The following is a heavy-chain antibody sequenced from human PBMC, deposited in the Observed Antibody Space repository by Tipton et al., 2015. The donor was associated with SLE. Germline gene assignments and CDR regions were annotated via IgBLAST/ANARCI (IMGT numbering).Heavy chain of an antibody. Sequence: TLSLTCSVSGASVSSSDYSWGWIRQPPGKGLEWIGSIYSNGRVYSNPSLRSRVTISADTSQNQVSLKLSSLTAADTAVYYCARVVAVGATHYYDMDVWGYDMDVWGQGTTVTVSS. CDR2: IYSNGRV. CDR1: GASVSSSDYS. D-gene: IGHD2-15*01. V-gene: IGHV4-39*07. J-gene: IGHJ6*02. CDR3: ARVVAVGATHYYDMDVWGYDMDV.